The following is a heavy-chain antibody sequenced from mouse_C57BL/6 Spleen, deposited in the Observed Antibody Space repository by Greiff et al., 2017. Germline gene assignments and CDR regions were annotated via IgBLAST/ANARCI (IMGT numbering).Heavy chain of an antibody. CDR2: IWSGGST. Sequence: VQLKESGPGLVQPSQSLSITCTVSGFSLTSYGVHWVRQPTGKGLEWLGVIWSGGSTDYNAAFISRLSISKDNSKSQVFFQMNSLQADDTAIYYCAKKGYAMDYWGQGTSVTVSS. CDR1: GFSLTSYG. V-gene: IGHV2-4*01. CDR3: AKKGYAMDY. J-gene: IGHJ4*01.